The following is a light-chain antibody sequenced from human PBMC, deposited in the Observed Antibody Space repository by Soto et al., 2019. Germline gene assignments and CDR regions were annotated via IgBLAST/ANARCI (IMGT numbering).Light chain of an antibody. CDR2: AAS. CDR1: QSVSTY. CDR3: QQYSDWPPIT. J-gene: IGKJ5*01. Sequence: EIVLTQSPATLSLSPGEIATLSCRASQSVSTYLTLYQQKPGQAPRLLIYAASDRATGIPARFSGSGSGTDFTLTISSLEPEDFAVYYCQQYSDWPPITFGQGTRLEIK. V-gene: IGKV3-11*01.